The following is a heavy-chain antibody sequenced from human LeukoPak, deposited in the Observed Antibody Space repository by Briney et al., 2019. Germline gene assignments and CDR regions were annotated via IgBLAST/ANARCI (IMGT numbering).Heavy chain of an antibody. J-gene: IGHJ3*02. Sequence: SETLSLTCAVSGGSISSGGYSWSWIRQPPGKGLEWIGYIYHSGSTYYNPSLKSRVTISVDRSKNRFSLKLSSVTAADTAVYYCARVVITPTDAFDIWGQGTMVTVSS. CDR1: GGSISSGGYS. D-gene: IGHD3-22*01. CDR3: ARVVITPTDAFDI. V-gene: IGHV4-30-2*01. CDR2: IYHSGST.